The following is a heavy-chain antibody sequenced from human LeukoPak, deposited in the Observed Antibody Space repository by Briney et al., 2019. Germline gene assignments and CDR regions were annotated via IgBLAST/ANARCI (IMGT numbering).Heavy chain of an antibody. D-gene: IGHD3-10*01. CDR3: ARDLISDYYGSGSPPNAFDT. CDR2: IYYSGST. Sequence: SETLSLTCTVSGGSISSGDYYWSWIRQPPGKGLEWIGYIYYSGSTYYNPSLKSRVTISVDTSKNQFSLKLSSVTAADTAVYYCARDLISDYYGSGSPPNAFDTWGQGTMVTVSS. J-gene: IGHJ3*02. V-gene: IGHV4-30-4*08. CDR1: GGSISSGDYY.